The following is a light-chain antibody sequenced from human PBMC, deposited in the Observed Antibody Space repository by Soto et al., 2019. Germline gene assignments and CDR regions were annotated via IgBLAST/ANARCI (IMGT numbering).Light chain of an antibody. J-gene: IGLJ3*02. Sequence: QSVLTQPPSASGSPGQSLTISCTGTSSDVGFYNFVSWYQQRPGKAPKLMIYEVNNRPSGASNRFSGSKSGNTASLTISGLQAEDEADYYCSSYTNSNTWVFGGGTKLTVL. CDR2: EVN. CDR3: SSYTNSNTWV. CDR1: SSDVGFYNF. V-gene: IGLV2-14*01.